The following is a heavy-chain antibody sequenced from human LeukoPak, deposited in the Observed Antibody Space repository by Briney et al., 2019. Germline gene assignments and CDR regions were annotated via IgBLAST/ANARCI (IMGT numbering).Heavy chain of an antibody. Sequence: GGSLRLSCVASGFTFSSYWMSWVRQAPGKGLEWVANIKQDGSEKYYVDSVKGRFTISRDNAKNSVFLQMNSLRAEDTAVYYCARLVVVAATVWIDPWGQGTLVTVSS. J-gene: IGHJ5*02. V-gene: IGHV3-7*03. CDR2: IKQDGSEK. CDR3: ARLVVVAATVWIDP. CDR1: GFTFSSYW. D-gene: IGHD2-15*01.